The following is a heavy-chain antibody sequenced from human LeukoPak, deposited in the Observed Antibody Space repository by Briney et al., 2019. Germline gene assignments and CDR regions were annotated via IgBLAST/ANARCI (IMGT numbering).Heavy chain of an antibody. Sequence: GWSLRLSCAASGFTFSSYAMSWVRQAPGKGLEWVSAISGSGGSTYYADSVKGRFTISRDNSKNTLYLQMNSLRAEDTAVYYCAAHYDSSGYPYWFDPWGQGTLVTVSS. V-gene: IGHV3-23*01. D-gene: IGHD3-22*01. CDR3: AAHYDSSGYPYWFDP. J-gene: IGHJ5*02. CDR2: ISGSGGST. CDR1: GFTFSSYA.